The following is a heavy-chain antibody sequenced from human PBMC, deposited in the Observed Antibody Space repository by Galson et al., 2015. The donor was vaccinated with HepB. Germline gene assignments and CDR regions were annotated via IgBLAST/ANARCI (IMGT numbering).Heavy chain of an antibody. CDR3: ARDFRSGSYYPEDAFDI. D-gene: IGHD3-10*01. Sequence: SLRLSCAASGFTFSSYGMHWVCQAPGKGLEWVAVISYDGSNKYYADSVKGRFTISRDNSKNTLYLQMNSLRAEDTAVYYCARDFRSGSYYPEDAFDIWGQGTMVTVSS. J-gene: IGHJ3*02. CDR1: GFTFSSYG. CDR2: ISYDGSNK. V-gene: IGHV3-30*03.